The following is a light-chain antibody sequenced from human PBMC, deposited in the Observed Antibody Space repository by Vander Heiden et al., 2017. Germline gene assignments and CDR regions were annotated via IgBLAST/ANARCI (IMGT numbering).Light chain of an antibody. V-gene: IGKV3-20*01. CDR1: RSVSSY. Sequence: EIVLTQSPGTLSLSPGERATLSCRASRSVSSYFAWYQQKPGQAPRLLIYGASTRATGIPDRFSGSGSGTDFTLTITGLEPEDCAVYYCHQYVSSPLTFRGGTKVEIK. J-gene: IGKJ4*01. CDR3: HQYVSSPLT. CDR2: GAS.